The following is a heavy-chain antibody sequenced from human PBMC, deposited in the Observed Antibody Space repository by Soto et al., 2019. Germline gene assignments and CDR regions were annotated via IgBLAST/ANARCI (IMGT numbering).Heavy chain of an antibody. CDR1: GGSISSCY. J-gene: IGHJ4*02. Sequence: SETLSLTCTVSGGSISSCYWSWIRQPPGKGLEWIGYIYYSGSTNYNPSLKSRVTISVDTSKNQFSLKLSSVTAADTAVYYCARHSHSGWYQFFDYWGQGTLVTVSS. D-gene: IGHD6-19*01. CDR3: ARHSHSGWYQFFDY. V-gene: IGHV4-59*08. CDR2: IYYSGST.